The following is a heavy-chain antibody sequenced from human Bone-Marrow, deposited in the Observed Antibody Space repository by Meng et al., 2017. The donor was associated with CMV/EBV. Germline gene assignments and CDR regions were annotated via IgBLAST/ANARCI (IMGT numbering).Heavy chain of an antibody. CDR2: MNPNSGNT. V-gene: IGHV1-8*03. CDR3: AREHRGAFDI. CDR1: GGTFTSYD. Sequence: ASVKVSCKASGGTFTSYDINWVRQATGQGLEWMGWMNPNSGNTGYAQKFQGRVTITRNTSISTAYMELSRLRSEDTAVYYCAREHRGAFDIWGQGTMVPVSS. J-gene: IGHJ3*02. D-gene: IGHD3-10*01.